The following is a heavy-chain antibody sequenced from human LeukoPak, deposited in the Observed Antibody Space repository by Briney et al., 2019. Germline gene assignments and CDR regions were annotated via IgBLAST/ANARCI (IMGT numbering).Heavy chain of an antibody. CDR2: IYYSGST. CDR3: ARDYPPYYFDY. Sequence: PSETLSLTCTVSGASISSYYWSWIRQPPGKGLAWIGYIYYSGSTNYNPSLKSRVTISVDTSKNQFSLKLSSVTAADTAVYYCARDYPPYYFDYWGQGTLVTVSS. CDR1: GASISSYY. V-gene: IGHV4-59*01. J-gene: IGHJ4*02.